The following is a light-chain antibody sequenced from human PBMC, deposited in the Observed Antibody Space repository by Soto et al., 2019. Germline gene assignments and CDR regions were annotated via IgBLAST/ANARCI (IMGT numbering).Light chain of an antibody. CDR1: QSVSSGQ. V-gene: IGKV3-20*01. CDR2: DTS. CDR3: KQYGSSPLYT. Sequence: EIVLTQSPVTLWLSQVERATLSCRASQSVSSGQLAWYQQKPGQAPRLLIYDTSRRVAGIPDRFSGSGSGTDFTLTINRLEPEDFAVYYCKQYGSSPLYTLGQGTKLEI. J-gene: IGKJ2*01.